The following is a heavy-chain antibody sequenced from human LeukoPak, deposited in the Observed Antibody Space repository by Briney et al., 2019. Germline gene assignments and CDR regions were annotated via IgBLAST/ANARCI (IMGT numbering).Heavy chain of an antibody. CDR2: IIPIFGTA. CDR1: VGTFSSYA. J-gene: IGHJ4*02. CDR3: AREVAVAGTGFDY. V-gene: IGHV1-69*13. D-gene: IGHD6-19*01. Sequence: ASVKVSCKASVGTFSSYAISWVGQAPGQGLEWMGGIIPIFGTANYAQKFQGRVTITADESTSTAYMELSSLRSEDTAVYYCAREVAVAGTGFDYWGQGTLVTVSS.